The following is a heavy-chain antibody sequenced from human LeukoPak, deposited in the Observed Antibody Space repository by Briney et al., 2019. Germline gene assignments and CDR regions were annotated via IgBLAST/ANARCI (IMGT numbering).Heavy chain of an antibody. CDR3: AKGSDGDYGFDY. Sequence: QTGGSLRLSCAASGFTFSSYAMHWVRQAPGKGLEWVAVISYDGSNKYYADSVKGRFTISRDNSKNTLYLQMNSLRAEDTAVYYCAKGSDGDYGFDYWGQGTLVTVSS. D-gene: IGHD4-17*01. CDR2: ISYDGSNK. CDR1: GFTFSSYA. V-gene: IGHV3-30-3*01. J-gene: IGHJ4*02.